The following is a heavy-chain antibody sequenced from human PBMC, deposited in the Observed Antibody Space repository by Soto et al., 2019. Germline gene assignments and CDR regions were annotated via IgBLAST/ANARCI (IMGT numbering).Heavy chain of an antibody. Sequence: QVQLVQSGAEVKKPGSSVKVSCKASGGTFSSYAISWVRQAPGQGLEWMGGIIPIFGTANYAQKFQGRVTITADESTSSAYMELSSLRSEDTAVSFWAQPKLDGTTNHDAFDIWGQGTMVTVSS. D-gene: IGHD1-1*01. V-gene: IGHV1-69*12. CDR2: IIPIFGTA. J-gene: IGHJ3*02. CDR1: GGTFSSYA. CDR3: AQPKLDGTTNHDAFDI.